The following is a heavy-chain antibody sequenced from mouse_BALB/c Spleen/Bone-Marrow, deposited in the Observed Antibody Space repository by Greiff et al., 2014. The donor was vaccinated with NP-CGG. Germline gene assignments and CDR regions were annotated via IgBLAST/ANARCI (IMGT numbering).Heavy chain of an antibody. D-gene: IGHD1-2*01. Sequence: VHLVESGPGLVAPSQSLSITCTVSGFSLTSYGVHWVRQPPGKGLEWLGVIWAGGSTNYNSTLMSRLTISKDNSESQVFLKMNSLQTDDTAMYYCARYYYGFLDYWGQGTTLTVSS. CDR3: ARYYYGFLDY. J-gene: IGHJ2*01. V-gene: IGHV2-9*02. CDR2: IWAGGST. CDR1: GFSLTSYG.